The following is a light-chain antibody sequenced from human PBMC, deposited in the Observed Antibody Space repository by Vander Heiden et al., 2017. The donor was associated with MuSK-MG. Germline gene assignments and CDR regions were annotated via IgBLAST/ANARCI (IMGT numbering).Light chain of an antibody. J-gene: IGLJ1*01. CDR2: DDN. CDR1: NIGNRR. Sequence: SYVLAQPPSVSVAPGQTARITCDRNNIGNRRVHWYQQKPGQAPVLVVHDDNDRPSGIPERFSGSNSGNTATLTIGRVEAGEEADYYCQVWDIGSDQYVFGTGTGVTVL. CDR3: QVWDIGSDQYV. V-gene: IGLV3-21*02.